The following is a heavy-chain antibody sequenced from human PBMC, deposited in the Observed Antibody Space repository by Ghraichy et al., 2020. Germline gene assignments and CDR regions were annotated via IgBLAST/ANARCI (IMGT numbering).Heavy chain of an antibody. CDR1: GYTFTGYY. J-gene: IGHJ4*02. Sequence: ASVKVSCKASGYTFTGYYMHWVRQAPGQGLEWMGWINPNSGGTNYAQKFQGRVTMTRDTSISTAYMELSRLRSDDTAVYYCARVPAARDRYYFDYWGQGTLVTVSS. D-gene: IGHD6-6*01. CDR2: INPNSGGT. V-gene: IGHV1-2*02. CDR3: ARVPAARDRYYFDY.